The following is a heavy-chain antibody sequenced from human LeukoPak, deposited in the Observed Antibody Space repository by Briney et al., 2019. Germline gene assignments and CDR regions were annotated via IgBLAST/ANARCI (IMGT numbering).Heavy chain of an antibody. D-gene: IGHD3-9*01. V-gene: IGHV3-73*01. CDR3: TIRILAAY. CDR1: GFTFSGSA. J-gene: IGHJ4*02. Sequence: PGGSLRLSCAASGFTFSGSAMHWVRQASGKGLEWVGRIRSKANSYATAYAASVKGRFTISRDDSKNTAYLQMNSLKTEDTAVYNCTIRILAAYWGQGTLVTVSS. CDR2: IRSKANSYAT.